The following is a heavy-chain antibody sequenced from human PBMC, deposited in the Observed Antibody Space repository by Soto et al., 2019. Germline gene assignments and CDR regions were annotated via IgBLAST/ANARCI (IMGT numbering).Heavy chain of an antibody. J-gene: IGHJ3*02. CDR2: ISYDGSNK. CDR3: ARALGENPHDI. D-gene: IGHD3-16*01. CDR1: GFTFSSYA. V-gene: IGHV3-30-3*01. Sequence: QVQLVESGGGVVQPGRSLRLSCAASGFTFSSYAMHWVRQAPGKGLEWVAVISYDGSNKYYADSVKGRFTISRDNSKNTLYLQMNSLRAEDTAVYYCARALGENPHDIWGQGTMVTVSS.